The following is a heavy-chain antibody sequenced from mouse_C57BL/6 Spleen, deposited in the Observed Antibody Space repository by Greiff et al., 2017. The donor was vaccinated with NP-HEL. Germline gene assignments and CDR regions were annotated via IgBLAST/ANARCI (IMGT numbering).Heavy chain of an antibody. J-gene: IGHJ3*01. Sequence: VQLKESGPGMVKPSQSLSLTCTVTGYSITSGYDWHWIRHFPGNKLEWMGYISYSGSTNYNPSLKSRISITHDTSKNHFFLKLNSVTTEDTATYYCARAGGLAWFAYWGQGTLVTVSA. D-gene: IGHD6-2*01. CDR1: GYSITSGYD. CDR3: ARAGGLAWFAY. CDR2: ISYSGST. V-gene: IGHV3-1*01.